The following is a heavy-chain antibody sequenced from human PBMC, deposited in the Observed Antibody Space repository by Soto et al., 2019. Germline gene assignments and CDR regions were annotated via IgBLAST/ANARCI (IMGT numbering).Heavy chain of an antibody. CDR3: VREDMSGTYYFDY. Sequence: SETLSLTCRVSGASVSSETHFWTWIRQPPGKGLECIGYVYRTGITNSNPALTSRVTVSADRSKNQFSLTLRSVTAADTAVYYCVREDMSGTYYFDYWGPGIQVTVS. J-gene: IGHJ4*02. V-gene: IGHV4-61*01. CDR2: VYRTGIT. D-gene: IGHD1-26*01. CDR1: GASVSSETHF.